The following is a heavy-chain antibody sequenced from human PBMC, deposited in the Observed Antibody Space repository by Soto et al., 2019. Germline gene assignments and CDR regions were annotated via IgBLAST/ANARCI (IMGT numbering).Heavy chain of an antibody. D-gene: IGHD2-2*01. J-gene: IGHJ6*02. V-gene: IGHV4-61*08. CDR3: ARDRRWFDCSSTSCYDYYYYGMDV. CDR1: GASISSGGYY. CDR2: IYYSGST. Sequence: SETLSLTCTVSGASISSGGYYWTWIRQHPGKGLEWIGYIYYSGSTNYNPSLKSRVTISVDTSKNQFSLKLSSVTAADTAVYYCARDRRWFDCSSTSCYDYYYYGMDVWGQGTTVTVSS.